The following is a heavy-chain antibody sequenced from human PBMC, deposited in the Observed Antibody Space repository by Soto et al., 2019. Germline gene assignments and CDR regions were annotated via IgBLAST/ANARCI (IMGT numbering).Heavy chain of an antibody. D-gene: IGHD6-19*01. CDR3: ARPFSSGWYGDFDY. Sequence: GGSLRLSCAASGFAFSSYAMHWVRRAPGKGLEWVAVISYDASNKYYADSVKGRFTISRDNSKKTTYLQMSSLRAEDTAAYYCARPFSSGWYGDFDYWGQGTLVTVSS. CDR2: ISYDASNK. CDR1: GFAFSSYA. J-gene: IGHJ4*02. V-gene: IGHV3-30-3*01.